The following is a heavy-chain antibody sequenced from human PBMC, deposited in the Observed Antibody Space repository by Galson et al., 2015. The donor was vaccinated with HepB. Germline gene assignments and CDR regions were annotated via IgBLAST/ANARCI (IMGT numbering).Heavy chain of an antibody. V-gene: IGHV3-64D*08. CDR1: GFNFNYYA. J-gene: IGHJ3*01. CDR2: ITNDGAGT. CDR3: VKEDILSGFLVGSFHV. D-gene: IGHD3-9*01. Sequence: SLRLSCAASGFNFNYYAMHWVRQAPGRGLDYISGITNDGAGTKYAEFVRGRFTISRDNSRKSLNLQMTSLRPDDTALYYCVKEDILSGFLVGSFHVWGQGTMVTVSS.